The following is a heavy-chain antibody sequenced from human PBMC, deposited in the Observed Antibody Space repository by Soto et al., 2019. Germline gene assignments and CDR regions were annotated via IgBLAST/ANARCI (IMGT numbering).Heavy chain of an antibody. CDR1: GGSLRSDSYV. V-gene: IGHV4-39*01. Sequence: PSETLSLTCTVSGGSLRSDSYVWAWIRQPPGKGLEWIVTMSQSGRTDHNASLKSRLTMSIDASKRQFALNLSSVTAADTAVYFCAGHVVEPGAIAYFDFWGQGTLVTGSS. J-gene: IGHJ4*02. CDR3: AGHVVEPGAIAYFDF. CDR2: MSQSGRT. D-gene: IGHD2-2*01.